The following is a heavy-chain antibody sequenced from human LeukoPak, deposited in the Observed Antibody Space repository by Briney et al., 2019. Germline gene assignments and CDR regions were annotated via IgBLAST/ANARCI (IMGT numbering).Heavy chain of an antibody. D-gene: IGHD6-13*01. J-gene: IGHJ6*02. CDR3: TSSSSGGPYYYYYYGMDV. Sequence: GGSLRLSCTASGFTFGDYAMSWFRQAPGKGLEWVCFIRSKADGGTTEYAASVKGRFSISRDDSKSIAYLQMNSLKTEDTAVYYCTSSSSGGPYYYYYYGMDVWGQGTTVTVSS. CDR2: IRSKADGGTT. CDR1: GFTFGDYA. V-gene: IGHV3-49*03.